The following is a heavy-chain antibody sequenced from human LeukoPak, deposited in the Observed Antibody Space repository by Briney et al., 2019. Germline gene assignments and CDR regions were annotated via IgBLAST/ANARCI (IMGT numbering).Heavy chain of an antibody. CDR3: ARIGRGYDFWSGDYYYYMDV. D-gene: IGHD3-3*01. Sequence: SETLSLTCTVSGDSINTSSYYWGWIRRPPGKGLEWIGSTSYSGSTYYNPSLKSRVTISVDTSKNQFSLRLSSVTATDTAVYYCARIGRGYDFWSGDYYYYMDVWGKGTTVTVSS. J-gene: IGHJ6*03. V-gene: IGHV4-39*01. CDR1: GDSINTSSYY. CDR2: TSYSGST.